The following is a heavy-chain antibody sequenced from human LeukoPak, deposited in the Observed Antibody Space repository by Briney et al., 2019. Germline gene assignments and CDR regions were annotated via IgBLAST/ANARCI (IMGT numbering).Heavy chain of an antibody. Sequence: SETLSLTCTVSGGSISGYFGYWIRQPPGKGLEWIGHIFYTGATNYNPSFKSRVTMSLDTSKNQFSMKLNSVTAADTAVYYCARLSNDGSGYRPDYWGQGTLVTVSS. CDR2: IFYTGAT. CDR3: ARLSNDGSGYRPDY. J-gene: IGHJ4*02. V-gene: IGHV4-59*08. D-gene: IGHD3-22*01. CDR1: GGSISGYF.